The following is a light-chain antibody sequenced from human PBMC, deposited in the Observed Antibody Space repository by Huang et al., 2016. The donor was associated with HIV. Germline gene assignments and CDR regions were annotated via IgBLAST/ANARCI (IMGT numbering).Light chain of an antibody. CDR3: QQYYSTPPVT. J-gene: IGKJ3*01. CDR2: WAY. V-gene: IGKV4-1*01. CDR1: QSVLYSSNNKNY. Sequence: DIVMTQSPDSLAVSLGERATINCKSSQSVLYSSNNKNYLAWYQQKPGQPPKLPIYWAYTRESGVPDRFSGSGSGTDFTLTISSLQAEDVAVYYCQQYYSTPPVTFGPGTKVDIK.